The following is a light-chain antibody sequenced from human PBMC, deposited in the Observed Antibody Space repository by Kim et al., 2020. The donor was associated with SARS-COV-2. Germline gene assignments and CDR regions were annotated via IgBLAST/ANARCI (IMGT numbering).Light chain of an antibody. CDR2: AAS. J-gene: IGKJ2*01. CDR1: QSVSSSY. Sequence: EIVLTQSPGTLSLSPGERATLSCRASQSVSSSYLAWYQQKPGQAPRLLIYAASNRATGIPDRFSGSGSGTDFTLTISRLEPEDFAVYYCQQYNNSPFTFGQGTKLEI. V-gene: IGKV3-20*01. CDR3: QQYNNSPFT.